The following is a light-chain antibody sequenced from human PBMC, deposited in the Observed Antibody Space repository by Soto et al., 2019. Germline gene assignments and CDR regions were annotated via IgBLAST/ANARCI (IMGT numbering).Light chain of an antibody. CDR2: EVS. J-gene: IGLJ1*01. CDR1: SSDAGGYNY. Sequence: QSALTQPASVSGSPGQSITISCTGTSSDAGGYNYVSWYQQHPGKAPKLIIHEVSNRPSGVSNRFSGSKSGNTASLTISGLQAEDEADYYCSSYRSSSPLLCVFGTGTKLTVL. V-gene: IGLV2-14*01. CDR3: SSYRSSSPLLCV.